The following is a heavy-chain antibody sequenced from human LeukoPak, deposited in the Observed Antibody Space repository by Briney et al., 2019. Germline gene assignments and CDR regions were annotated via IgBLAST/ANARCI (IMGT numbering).Heavy chain of an antibody. CDR2: IYSGGST. D-gene: IGHD3-22*01. CDR3: ARERLYYYDSSGPLDI. Sequence: GGSLRLSCAASGFTVSGNYMSWVRQAPGKGLEWVSVIYSGGSTYYADSVKCRFTISRDNSKNTLYLQMNSLRAEDTAVYYCARERLYYYDSSGPLDIWGQGTMVTVSS. CDR1: GFTVSGNY. J-gene: IGHJ3*02. V-gene: IGHV3-66*01.